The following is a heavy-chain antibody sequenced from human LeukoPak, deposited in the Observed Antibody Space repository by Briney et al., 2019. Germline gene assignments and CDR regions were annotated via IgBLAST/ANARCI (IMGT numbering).Heavy chain of an antibody. CDR1: GYTFTSYA. J-gene: IGHJ4*02. Sequence: GASVKVSCKASGYTFTSYAMNWVRQAPGQGLEWVGWISPYKGYTNYAQNLQGRVTMTTDTSTSTAYMELRSLRSDDTAVYYCARSSNYYDSSFDYWGQGTLVTVSS. D-gene: IGHD3-22*01. CDR3: ARSSNYYDSSFDY. V-gene: IGHV1-18*01. CDR2: ISPYKGYT.